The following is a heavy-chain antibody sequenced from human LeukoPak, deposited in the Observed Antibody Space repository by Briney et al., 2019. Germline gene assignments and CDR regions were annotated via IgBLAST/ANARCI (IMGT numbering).Heavy chain of an antibody. J-gene: IGHJ4*02. CDR2: IIPILGIA. D-gene: IGHD2-2*01. V-gene: IGHV1-69*02. CDR3: AGGGNCSSTSCYRY. Sequence: ASVKVSCKASGGTFSSYTISWVRQAPVQGLEWMGRIIPILGIANYAQKFQGRVTITADKSTSAAYMELSSLRSEDTAVYYCAGGGNCSSTSCYRYWGQGTLVTVSS. CDR1: GGTFSSYT.